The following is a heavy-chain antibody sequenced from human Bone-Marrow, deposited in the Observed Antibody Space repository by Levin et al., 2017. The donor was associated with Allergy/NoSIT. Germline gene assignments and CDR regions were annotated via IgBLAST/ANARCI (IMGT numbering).Heavy chain of an antibody. CDR3: AREIEYQGASWFDP. CDR1: GFTFSIYG. J-gene: IGHJ5*02. V-gene: IGHV3-33*01. CDR2: IWYDGSNK. D-gene: IGHD2-2*01. Sequence: GGSLRLSCAASGFTFSIYGMHWVRQAPGKGLEWVAVIWYDGSNKYYADSVKGRFTISRDNSKNTLYLQMNSLRAEDTGVYYCAREIEYQGASWFDPWGQGTLVTVSS.